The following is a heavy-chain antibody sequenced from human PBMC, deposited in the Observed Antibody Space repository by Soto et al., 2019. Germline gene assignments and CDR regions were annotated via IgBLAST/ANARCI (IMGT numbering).Heavy chain of an antibody. D-gene: IGHD4-17*01. V-gene: IGHV3-7*04. CDR2: VKHDGTDK. CDR1: GFTFSNSW. Sequence: EVQLVESGGGLVQPGGSLRLSCAASGFTFSNSWMNWVRQAPGKGLEWVANVKHDGTDKYYVDSVKGRFTVSRDNAQNGLYLQMNSLRAEDTAVYYCARGLTTSASWGRGTLVTVSS. CDR3: ARGLTTSAS. J-gene: IGHJ4*02.